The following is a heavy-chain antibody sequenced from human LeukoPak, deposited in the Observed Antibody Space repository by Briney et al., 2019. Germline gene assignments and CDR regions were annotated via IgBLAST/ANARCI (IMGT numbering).Heavy chain of an antibody. V-gene: IGHV3-21*01. J-gene: IGHJ4*02. Sequence: GGSLRLSCAASGFTFSTYIMNWVRQAPGKGLEWVSSISPSNSNAYYADSVKGRFTISRDDAKNSLYLQMNSLRAEDTAVYYCGRDRDSGSYHVPIFDYSGQGTLVAVSS. D-gene: IGHD1-26*01. CDR2: ISPSNSNA. CDR1: GFTFSTYI. CDR3: GRDRDSGSYHVPIFDY.